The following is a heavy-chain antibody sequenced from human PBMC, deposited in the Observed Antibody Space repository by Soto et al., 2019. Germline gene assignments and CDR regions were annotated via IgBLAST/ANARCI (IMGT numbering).Heavy chain of an antibody. Sequence: GGSLRLSCAASGFTFSSYAMSWVRQAPGKGLEWVSAISGSGGSTYYADSVKGRFTISRDNSKNTLYLQMNSLRAEDTAVYYCAKGPSSSSFVTHYYFDYWGQGTLVTVSS. J-gene: IGHJ4*02. D-gene: IGHD6-6*01. V-gene: IGHV3-23*01. CDR2: ISGSGGST. CDR1: GFTFSSYA. CDR3: AKGPSSSSFVTHYYFDY.